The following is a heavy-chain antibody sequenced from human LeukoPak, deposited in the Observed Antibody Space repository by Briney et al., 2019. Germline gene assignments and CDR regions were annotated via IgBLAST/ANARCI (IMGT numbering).Heavy chain of an antibody. CDR1: GFTFSSNY. D-gene: IGHD2-15*01. CDR3: AREGSRHRFDH. Sequence: PGGSLRLSCAASGFTFSSNYMSWVRQAPGKGLEWVSVIYSGGSTYYADSVKGRFTISRDNSKNTLYLQMNSLRAEDTAVYYCAREGSRHRFDHWGQGTLVTVSS. V-gene: IGHV3-53*01. CDR2: IYSGGST. J-gene: IGHJ4*02.